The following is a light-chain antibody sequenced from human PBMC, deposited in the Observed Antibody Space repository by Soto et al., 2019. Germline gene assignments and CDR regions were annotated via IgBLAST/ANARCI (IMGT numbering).Light chain of an antibody. V-gene: IGKV1-39*01. CDR3: QQSYSIPHT. CDR1: QSITTY. CDR2: SAS. J-gene: IGKJ2*01. Sequence: DIQVTQSPSSLSASVGDRVEITCRASQSITTYLNWYQQKPGKAPHLVVKSASTLQDGVPSRFSGSGSGTDFALTISSLQPEDLGNYYCQQSYSIPHTFGQGTKLEIK.